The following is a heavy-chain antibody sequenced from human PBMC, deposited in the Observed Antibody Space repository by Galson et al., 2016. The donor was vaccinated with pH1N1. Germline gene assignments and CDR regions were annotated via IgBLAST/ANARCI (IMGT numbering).Heavy chain of an antibody. D-gene: IGHD4-17*01. Sequence: SLRLSCAAAGFTFGHYGMHWVRQVPGKGLEWVSGTNWNSKTRAYGDPVRGRFTISRDNAKNSLYLQMNSLRPEDTALYYCVTDSGDGDRNLVPHDAFDVWGQGTMVTDSS. CDR3: VTDSGDGDRNLVPHDAFDV. CDR1: GFTFGHYG. V-gene: IGHV3-9*01. J-gene: IGHJ3*01. CDR2: TNWNSKTR.